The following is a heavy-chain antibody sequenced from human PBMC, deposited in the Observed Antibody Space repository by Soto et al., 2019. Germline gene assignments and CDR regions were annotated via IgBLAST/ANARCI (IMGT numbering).Heavy chain of an antibody. CDR3: AREGVAPYYYYGMDV. D-gene: IGHD5-12*01. J-gene: IGHJ6*02. Sequence: ASVKVSCKASGYTFTRSGISWVRQAPGQGLEWMGWISTYNGDTSYAQTFQGRVTMTTDTSTSTVHMEVRSLRSDDTAVYYCAREGVAPYYYYGMDVWGQGTPVT. CDR1: GYTFTRSG. CDR2: ISTYNGDT. V-gene: IGHV1-18*01.